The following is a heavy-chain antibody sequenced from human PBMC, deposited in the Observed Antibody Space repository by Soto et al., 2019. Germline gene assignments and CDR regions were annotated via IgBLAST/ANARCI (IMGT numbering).Heavy chain of an antibody. CDR2: VSYDATSK. J-gene: IGHJ6*02. CDR3: ARDESPYGIITESNCFYGMGA. Sequence: QVHLVESGGGVVQPGRSLRLSCAASGFIFSSDAMHWVRQAPGKGLELVALVSYDATSKKYADSVKGRFTISRDNSKNKLYLQMNGLTVDDSALYYCARDESPYGIITESNCFYGMGAWGQGTTVTVSS. V-gene: IGHV3-30-3*01. D-gene: IGHD1-20*01. CDR1: GFIFSSDA.